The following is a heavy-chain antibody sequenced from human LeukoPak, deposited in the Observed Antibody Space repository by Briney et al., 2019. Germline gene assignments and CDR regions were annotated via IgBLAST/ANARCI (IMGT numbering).Heavy chain of an antibody. J-gene: IGHJ4*02. CDR2: FDPEDGET. CDR3: ATGYGAGDYYDILTEWYYFDY. D-gene: IGHD3-9*01. Sequence: ASVKVSCKVSGYTLTELSMHWVRQAPGKGLEWMGGFDPEDGETIYAQKFQGRVTMTEDTSTDTAYMELSSLRSEDTAVYYCATGYGAGDYYDILTEWYYFDYWGQGTLVTVSS. CDR1: GYTLTELS. V-gene: IGHV1-24*01.